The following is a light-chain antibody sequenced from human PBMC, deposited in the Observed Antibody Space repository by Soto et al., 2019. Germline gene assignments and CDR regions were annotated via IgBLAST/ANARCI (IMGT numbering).Light chain of an antibody. J-gene: IGKJ1*01. Sequence: DIQMTQSPSSLSASVGDRVTITCRASQSISSYLNWYQQKPGTAPKLLIYAASSLQSGVPSRFSGSGSGTDFTLPISSLQPEDFATYYCQQSYSTPPTFGQGTKVEIK. CDR2: AAS. CDR1: QSISSY. V-gene: IGKV1-39*01. CDR3: QQSYSTPPT.